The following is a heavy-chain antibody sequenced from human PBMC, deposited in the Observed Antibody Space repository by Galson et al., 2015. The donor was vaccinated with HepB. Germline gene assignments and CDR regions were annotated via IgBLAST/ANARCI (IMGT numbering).Heavy chain of an antibody. Sequence: LSLTCTVSGGSISSGGYYWSWIRQHPGKGLEWIGYIYYSGSTYYNPSLKSRVTISVDTSKNQFSLKLSSVTAADTAVYYCARGADLRYQGVWFDPWGQGTLVTVSS. CDR1: GGSISSGGYY. CDR2: IYYSGST. D-gene: IGHD3-9*01. V-gene: IGHV4-31*03. J-gene: IGHJ5*02. CDR3: ARGADLRYQGVWFDP.